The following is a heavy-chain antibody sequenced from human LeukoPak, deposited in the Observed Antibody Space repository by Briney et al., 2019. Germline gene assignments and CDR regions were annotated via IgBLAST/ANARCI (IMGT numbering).Heavy chain of an antibody. J-gene: IGHJ4*02. CDR3: ARGEGIAAAQYYDSSGYLLGVDY. CDR2: INPSGGST. V-gene: IGHV1-46*01. D-gene: IGHD3-22*01. Sequence: GASVKVSCKASGYTVTSYYMHWVRQAPGQGLEWMGIINPSGGSTSYAQKFQGRVTMTRDTSTSTVYMELSSLRSEDTAVYYCARGEGIAAAQYYDSSGYLLGVDYWGQGTLVTVSS. CDR1: GYTVTSYY.